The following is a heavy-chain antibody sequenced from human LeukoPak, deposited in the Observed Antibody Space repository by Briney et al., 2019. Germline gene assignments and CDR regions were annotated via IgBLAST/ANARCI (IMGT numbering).Heavy chain of an antibody. CDR1: GGSISSYY. CDR2: IYYSGST. CDR3: ARLSGYSHYNWFDP. Sequence: KPSETLSLTCTVSGGSISSYYWSWIRQPPGKGLEWIGYIYYSGSTKYNPSLKSRVTISVDTSKNQVTLKVSSVTAADTAVYYCARLSGYSHYNWFDPWGQGTLVTVSS. J-gene: IGHJ5*02. V-gene: IGHV4-59*01. D-gene: IGHD3-22*01.